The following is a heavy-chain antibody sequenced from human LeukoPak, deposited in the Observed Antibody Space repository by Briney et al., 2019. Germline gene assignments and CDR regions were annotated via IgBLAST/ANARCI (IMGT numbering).Heavy chain of an antibody. D-gene: IGHD1-26*01. V-gene: IGHV1-46*01. Sequence: ASVKVSCKASGYAFTRHYMHWVRQAPGQGLEWMGLINPSGSSTIYAQKFQGRVAMTRDMSTSTDYMELSSLRSEDTAVYYCARDNSVGDYAWWFDPWGQGTLVTVSS. CDR2: INPSGSST. J-gene: IGHJ5*02. CDR3: ARDNSVGDYAWWFDP. CDR1: GYAFTRHY.